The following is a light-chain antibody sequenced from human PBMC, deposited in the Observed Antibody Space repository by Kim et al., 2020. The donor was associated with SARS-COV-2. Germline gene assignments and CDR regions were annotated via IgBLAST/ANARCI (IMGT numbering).Light chain of an antibody. CDR2: DNG. CDR3: GAWYSSLSAYV. V-gene: IGLV1-51*01. J-gene: IGLJ1*01. Sequence: QSVLTQPPSVSAAPGQRVTISCSGSTSNVENNYVSWYQQLPGTAPKLLIYDNGKRPSGIPDRFSGSKSGTSATLGITGLQTGDEADYYCGAWYSSLSAYVFGTGTKVTVL. CDR1: TSNVENNY.